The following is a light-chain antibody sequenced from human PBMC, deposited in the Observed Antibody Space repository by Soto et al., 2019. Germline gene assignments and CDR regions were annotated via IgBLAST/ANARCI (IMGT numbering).Light chain of an antibody. Sequence: QSVLTQPPSVSGDPGQRVTISCTGSSSNIGAGYDVHWYQQLPGTAPKFLIYGNSNRPSGVPDRFSGSKSGTSASLAITGLQAEDEADYYCQSYDSSLSGWVFGGGTKLTVL. CDR1: SSNIGAGYD. V-gene: IGLV1-40*01. J-gene: IGLJ3*02. CDR3: QSYDSSLSGWV. CDR2: GNS.